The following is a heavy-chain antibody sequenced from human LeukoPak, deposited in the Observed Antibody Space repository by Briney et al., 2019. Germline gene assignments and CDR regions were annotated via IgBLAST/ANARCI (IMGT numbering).Heavy chain of an antibody. J-gene: IGHJ1*01. CDR3: ARPLVSITMIVVVITTSPGNEAEYFQH. CDR2: IYPGDSDT. CDR1: GYSFTSYW. V-gene: IGHV5-51*01. D-gene: IGHD3-22*01. Sequence: GESLKISCKGSGYSFTSYWIDWVRLMPGKGLEWMGIIYPGDSDTRYSPSFQGQVAISADKSISTAYLQWSSLKASDTAMYYCARPLVSITMIVVVITTSPGNEAEYFQHWGQGTLVTVSS.